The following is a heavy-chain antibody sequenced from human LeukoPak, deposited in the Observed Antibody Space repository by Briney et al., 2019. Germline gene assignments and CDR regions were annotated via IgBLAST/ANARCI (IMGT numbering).Heavy chain of an antibody. D-gene: IGHD6-19*01. CDR3: AKPGVKQWLVRIWYMDV. Sequence: PGGSLRLSXAASGFTFSSYAMSWVRQAPGKGLEWVSAISRSGGSTYYADSVKGRFTISRDNSKNTLYLQMNSLRAEDTAVYYCAKPGVKQWLVRIWYMDVWGTGTTVTVS. J-gene: IGHJ6*03. CDR2: ISRSGGST. V-gene: IGHV3-23*01. CDR1: GFTFSSYA.